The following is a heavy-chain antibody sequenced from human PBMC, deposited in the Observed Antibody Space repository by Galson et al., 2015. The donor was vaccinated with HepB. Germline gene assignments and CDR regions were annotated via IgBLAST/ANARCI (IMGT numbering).Heavy chain of an antibody. V-gene: IGHV1-18*01. CDR3: ARGVPAVLYYYYYYMDV. CDR1: GYTFTSYG. D-gene: IGHD2-2*01. J-gene: IGHJ6*03. CDR2: ISAYNGNT. Sequence: SVKVSCKASGYTFTSYGISWVRQAPGQGLEWMGWISAYNGNTNYAQKLQGRVTMTTDTSTSTAYMELRSLRSDDTAGYYCARGVPAVLYYYYYYMDVWGKGTTVTVSS.